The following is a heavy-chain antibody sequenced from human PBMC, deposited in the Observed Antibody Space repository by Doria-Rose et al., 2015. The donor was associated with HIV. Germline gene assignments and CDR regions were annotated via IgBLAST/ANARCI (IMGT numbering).Heavy chain of an antibody. D-gene: IGHD3-3*01. Sequence: TLSLTCSVSGASVSSRGYYWNWIRQVPGKGLESLGYTYYTGTSDYSPSLKSRLSMAVDTSKNQFSLKLSFVTVADTAVYYCARMGSYRELDYWGQGALVIVSA. J-gene: IGHJ4*02. CDR1: GASVSSRGYY. CDR2: TYYTGTS. V-gene: IGHV4-31*03. CDR3: ARMGSYRELDY.